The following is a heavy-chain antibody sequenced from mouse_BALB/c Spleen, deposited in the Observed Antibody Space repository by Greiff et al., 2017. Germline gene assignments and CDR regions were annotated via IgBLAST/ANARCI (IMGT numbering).Heavy chain of an antibody. D-gene: IGHD2-4*01. V-gene: IGHV5-9-4*01. J-gene: IGHJ3*01. Sequence: EVKLVESGGGLVKPGGSLKLSCAASGFTFSSYAMSWVRQSPEKRLEWVAEISSGGSYTYYPDTVTGRFTISRDNAKNTLYLEMSSLRSEDTAMYYCARGYDYGVAYWGQGTLVTVSA. CDR2: ISSGGSYT. CDR1: GFTFSSYA. CDR3: ARGYDYGVAY.